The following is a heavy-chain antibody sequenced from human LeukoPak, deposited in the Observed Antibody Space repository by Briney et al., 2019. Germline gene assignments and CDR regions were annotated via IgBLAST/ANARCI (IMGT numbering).Heavy chain of an antibody. Sequence: SETLSLTCAVFGGSFSGFYWSWIRQPPGKGLEWIGEISHSGSTYYNPSLKSRVTVSVDTSKSQFSLRLSSVTAADTAVYYCARGGLDTRRGGYFDYWGQGILVTVSS. CDR2: ISHSGST. J-gene: IGHJ4*02. V-gene: IGHV4-34*01. CDR1: GGSFSGFY. D-gene: IGHD5-18*01. CDR3: ARGGLDTRRGGYFDY.